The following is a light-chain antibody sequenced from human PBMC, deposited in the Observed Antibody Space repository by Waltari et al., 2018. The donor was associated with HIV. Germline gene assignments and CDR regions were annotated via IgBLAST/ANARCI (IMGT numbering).Light chain of an antibody. Sequence: QSALTPPPSASGSPGQSVTVSCTGTSRDIGYFHYVSWYHQHPGQATKLLIYDVNKRPSGVPDRFSASKSGATASLTVSGLLAEDEADYYCAAYAGNNIVIFGGGTKVTV. CDR1: SRDIGYFHY. CDR2: DVN. J-gene: IGLJ2*01. CDR3: AAYAGNNIVI. V-gene: IGLV2-8*01.